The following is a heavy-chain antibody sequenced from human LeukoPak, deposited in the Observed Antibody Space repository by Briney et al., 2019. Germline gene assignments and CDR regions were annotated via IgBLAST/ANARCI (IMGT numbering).Heavy chain of an antibody. J-gene: IGHJ6*02. D-gene: IGHD2-2*02. Sequence: ASVKVSCKASGGTFSSYAISWVRQAPGQGLEWMGGIFPIFGTANYAQKFQGRVTITADESTSTAYMELSSLRSEVTAVYYCASGYNYYYYGMDVWGQGTTVTVSS. CDR1: GGTFSSYA. CDR2: IFPIFGTA. V-gene: IGHV1-69*13. CDR3: ASGYNYYYYGMDV.